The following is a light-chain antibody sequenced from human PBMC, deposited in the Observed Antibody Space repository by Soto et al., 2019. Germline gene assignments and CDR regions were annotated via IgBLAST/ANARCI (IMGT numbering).Light chain of an antibody. V-gene: IGKV3-20*01. Sequence: EIVLTQSPGTLSLSPGERATLSCRASQSVSSNYLAWYQQKPGQAPRLLIYGASSRATGTPDRVSGSGSGTDFTLTTSRLEPEDFAVYYCQQYDGSLGLTFGGGTKVEIK. J-gene: IGKJ4*01. CDR2: GAS. CDR3: QQYDGSLGLT. CDR1: QSVSSNY.